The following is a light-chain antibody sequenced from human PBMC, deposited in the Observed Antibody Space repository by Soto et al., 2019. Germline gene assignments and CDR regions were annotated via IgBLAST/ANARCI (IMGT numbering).Light chain of an antibody. Sequence: EIVLTQSPGTLSLSPGERATLSCRASQSVSSKYLAWYQQKPGQAPRLLIYGASSRATGIPDRFSGSGSGTDFTLTISRLEPEDFAMYYCHQYGRSPRGTFGQGTKVEIK. J-gene: IGKJ1*01. CDR2: GAS. CDR1: QSVSSKY. V-gene: IGKV3-20*01. CDR3: HQYGRSPRGT.